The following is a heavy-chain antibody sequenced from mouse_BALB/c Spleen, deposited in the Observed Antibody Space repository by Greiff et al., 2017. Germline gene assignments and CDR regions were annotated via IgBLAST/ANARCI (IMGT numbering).Heavy chain of an antibody. Sequence: EVHLVESGGGLVQPGGSRKLSCAASGFTFSSFGMHWVRQAPEKGLEWVAYISSGSSTIYYADTVKGRFTISRDNPKNTLFLQMTSLRSEDTAMYYCARNYYGNSYFDYWGQGTTLTVSS. V-gene: IGHV5-17*02. J-gene: IGHJ2*01. CDR2: ISSGSSTI. CDR1: GFTFSSFG. CDR3: ARNYYGNSYFDY. D-gene: IGHD2-1*01.